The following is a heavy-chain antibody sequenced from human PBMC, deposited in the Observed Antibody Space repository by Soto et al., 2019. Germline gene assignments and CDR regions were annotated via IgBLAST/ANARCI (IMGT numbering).Heavy chain of an antibody. CDR3: ARSRITGSTWSFDY. V-gene: IGHV5-51*01. Sequence: GESLKISCKVSGYSFTNYWIGWVRQMPGKGLEWIGIIYPGDSDTRYRPSFQGQVTVSADKSISTAYLQWSSLKASDTAMYYCARSRITGSTWSFDYWGQGTLVTVSS. CDR1: GYSFTNYW. J-gene: IGHJ4*02. CDR2: IYPGDSDT. D-gene: IGHD1-20*01.